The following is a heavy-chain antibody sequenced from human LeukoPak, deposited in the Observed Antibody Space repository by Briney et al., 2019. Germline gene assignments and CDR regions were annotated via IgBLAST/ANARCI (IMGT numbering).Heavy chain of an antibody. J-gene: IGHJ6*02. V-gene: IGHV3-33*01. Sequence: GGSLRLSCAASGFTFSTYGMHWVRQAPGKGLEWVAVIWYDGNNKYYADSVKGRFAISRDNSKNTLYLQMNSLRAEDTAVYYCARDRAGYYGMDVWGQGTTVTVSS. CDR3: ARDRAGYYGMDV. CDR2: IWYDGNNK. CDR1: GFTFSTYG.